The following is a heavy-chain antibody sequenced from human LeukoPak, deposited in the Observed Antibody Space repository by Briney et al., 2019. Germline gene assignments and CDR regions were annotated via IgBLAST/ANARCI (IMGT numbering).Heavy chain of an antibody. CDR1: GFTFATTW. J-gene: IGHJ4*02. Sequence: GGSLRLSCAAPGFTFATTWMHWVRQAPGKGLVWVSLINNDGSSTNYADSVKGRFTISRDNAKNTLYLQMKSLRAEDTAVYYCVIGGTYGSGSWGQGTLVTVSS. V-gene: IGHV3-74*01. CDR3: VIGGTYGSGS. CDR2: INNDGSST. D-gene: IGHD3-10*01.